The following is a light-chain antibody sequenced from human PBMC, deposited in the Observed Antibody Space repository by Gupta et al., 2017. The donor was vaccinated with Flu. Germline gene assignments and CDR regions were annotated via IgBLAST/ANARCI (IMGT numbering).Light chain of an antibody. V-gene: IGKV3-15*01. CDR3: QQYNNWLRGT. Sequence: EIVMTQSPVTLSVSPGERVTLSCRASESVSNNLAWYQQKPGQGPRPLIYRASTRASGVPDRFSGSGSGTEFTLTISSRQSEDLAVYYCQQYNNWLRGTFGQGTKLEIK. CDR2: RAS. J-gene: IGKJ2*02. CDR1: ESVSNN.